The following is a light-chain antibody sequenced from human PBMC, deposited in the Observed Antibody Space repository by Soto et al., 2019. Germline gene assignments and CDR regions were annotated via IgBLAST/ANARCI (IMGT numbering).Light chain of an antibody. V-gene: IGLV2-14*03. Sequence: QSALAQPASVSGSPGQSITISCTGTSSDVGGYNYVSWYRQHPGKAPKLMISDVSNRPSGVSNRFSGSKSGNTASLTISGLQAEYEADYYCSSYTRSSTSYVFGTGTKLTVL. CDR1: SSDVGGYNY. CDR2: DVS. J-gene: IGLJ1*01. CDR3: SSYTRSSTSYV.